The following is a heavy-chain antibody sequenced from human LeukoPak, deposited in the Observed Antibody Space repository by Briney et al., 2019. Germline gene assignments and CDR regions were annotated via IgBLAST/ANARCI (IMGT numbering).Heavy chain of an antibody. CDR1: GGSIASGGYF. CDR3: ARDVGAKYYFDY. Sequence: SQTLSLTCTVSGGSIASGGYFWSWIRQHPGKALEWVGYIYNSGNIYYYIPSLKSRVRISVDTSKNHFSLSLSSVTAADTAVYYCARDVGAKYYFDYWGHGTLVTVSS. J-gene: IGHJ4*01. V-gene: IGHV4-31*03. D-gene: IGHD4/OR15-4a*01. CDR2: IYNSGNIY.